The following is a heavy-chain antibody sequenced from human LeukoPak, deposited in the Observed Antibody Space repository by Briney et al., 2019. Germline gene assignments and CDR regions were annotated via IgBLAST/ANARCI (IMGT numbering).Heavy chain of an antibody. V-gene: IGHV1-69*04. D-gene: IGHD3-10*01. Sequence: SVKVSCKASGGTFTSYTISWVRQAPGQALEWMGRIIPILGIANYAQKFPGRVTITADKSTTTAYMEMSSLRSEDTAVYYCARDPPYYYGSGSSLDNWLDPGGQGTLVTVSS. CDR1: GGTFTSYT. J-gene: IGHJ5*02. CDR3: ARDPPYYYGSGSSLDNWLDP. CDR2: IIPILGIA.